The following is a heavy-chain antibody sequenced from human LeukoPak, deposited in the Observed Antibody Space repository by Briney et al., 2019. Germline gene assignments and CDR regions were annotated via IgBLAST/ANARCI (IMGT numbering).Heavy chain of an antibody. CDR2: ISWNSGSI. CDR3: AKDRSSGSYSSPDY. V-gene: IGHV3-9*01. D-gene: IGHD1-26*01. Sequence: GGSLRLSCAASGFTFDDYAMHWVRQAPGKGLEWVSGISWNSGSIGYANSVKGRFTISRDNAKNSLYLQMNSLRAEDTALYYCAKDRSSGSYSSPDYWGQGTLVTVSS. J-gene: IGHJ4*02. CDR1: GFTFDDYA.